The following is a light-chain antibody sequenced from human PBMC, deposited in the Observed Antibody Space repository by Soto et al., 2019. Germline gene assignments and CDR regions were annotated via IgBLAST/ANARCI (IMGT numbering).Light chain of an antibody. CDR3: SSYTTSSTVI. CDR2: AVS. J-gene: IGLJ2*01. V-gene: IGLV2-14*03. CDR1: SSDVGDHNY. Sequence: QSALTQPASVSGSPGQSITISCTGTSSDVGDHNYVSRYQQQPGKAPKLMIYAVSNRPSGVSNRFSGSKSGNTASLTISGLQAEDEADYYCSSYTTSSTVIFGGGTKLTVL.